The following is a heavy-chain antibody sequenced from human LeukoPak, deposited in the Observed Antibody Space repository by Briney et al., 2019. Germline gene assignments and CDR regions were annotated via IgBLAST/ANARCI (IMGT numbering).Heavy chain of an antibody. Sequence: GGSLRLSCAASAFPFSTYTMHWVRQAPGKGLEWVSSISSSSTFKHYADSLKGRFTISRDNARNSLFLQMNSLRAEDTAVYYCARDRGAVAGFDYWGQGTLVTVSS. CDR3: ARDRGAVAGFDY. J-gene: IGHJ4*02. D-gene: IGHD6-19*01. V-gene: IGHV3-21*06. CDR2: ISSSSTFK. CDR1: AFPFSTYT.